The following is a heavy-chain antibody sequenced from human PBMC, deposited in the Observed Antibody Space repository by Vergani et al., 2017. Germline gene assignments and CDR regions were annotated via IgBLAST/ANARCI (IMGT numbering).Heavy chain of an antibody. CDR2: INHSGST. V-gene: IGHV4-34*01. CDR3: ARGRQYQLPKRSRGWFDP. J-gene: IGHJ5*02. Sequence: QVQLQQWGAGLLKPSETLSLTCAVYGGSFSGYYWSWIRQPPGKGLEWIGEINHSGSTNYHPSLKSRVTISVDTSKNQFSLKLSSVTAADTAVYYCARGRQYQLPKRSRGWFDPWGQGTLVTVSS. D-gene: IGHD2-2*01. CDR1: GGSFSGYY.